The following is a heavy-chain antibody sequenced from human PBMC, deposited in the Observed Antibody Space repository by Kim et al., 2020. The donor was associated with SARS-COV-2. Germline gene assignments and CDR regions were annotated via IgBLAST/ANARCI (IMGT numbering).Heavy chain of an antibody. D-gene: IGHD3-22*01. CDR2: INAGNGNT. Sequence: ASVKVSCKASGYTLTTYAMHWVRQAPGQRLEWMGWINAGNGNTKYSQKFQGRVTITRDTSASTAYMELSSLRSEDTAVYYCARAGLGYYDSSGYWNYAFDIWGQGTMVTVST. V-gene: IGHV1-3*01. CDR1: GYTLTTYA. CDR3: ARAGLGYYDSSGYWNYAFDI. J-gene: IGHJ3*02.